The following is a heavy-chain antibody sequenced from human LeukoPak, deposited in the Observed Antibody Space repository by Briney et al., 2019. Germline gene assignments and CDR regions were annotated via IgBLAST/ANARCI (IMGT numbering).Heavy chain of an antibody. CDR2: ISSSSSYI. CDR1: GFTFSSYA. Sequence: GGSLRLSCAASGFTFSSYAMSWVRQAPGKGLEWVSSISSSSSYIYYADSVKGRFTISRDNAKNSLYLQMNSLRAEDTAVYYCARVFGTLYYYYYMDVWGKGTTVTVSS. J-gene: IGHJ6*03. CDR3: ARVFGTLYYYYYMDV. V-gene: IGHV3-21*01. D-gene: IGHD6-13*01.